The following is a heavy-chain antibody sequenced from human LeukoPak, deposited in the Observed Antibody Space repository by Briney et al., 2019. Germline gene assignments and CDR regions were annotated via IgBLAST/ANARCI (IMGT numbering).Heavy chain of an antibody. Sequence: KAGGSLRLSCAASGFTFSDYYMSWIRQAPGKGLEWVSYISSSGSTIYYADSVKGRFTISRDNAKNSLYLQMNSLRAEDTAVYYCARDRRGGVPTEHYHFDYWGQGTLVTVSS. V-gene: IGHV3-11*01. J-gene: IGHJ4*02. CDR2: ISSSGSTI. D-gene: IGHD2-2*01. CDR1: GFTFSDYY. CDR3: ARDRRGGVPTEHYHFDY.